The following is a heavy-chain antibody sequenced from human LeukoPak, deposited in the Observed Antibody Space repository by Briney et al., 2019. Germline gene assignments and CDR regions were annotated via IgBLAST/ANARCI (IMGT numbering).Heavy chain of an antibody. D-gene: IGHD3-10*01. CDR3: ARGGTMWFGESINWFDP. CDR1: GSSISSGGYS. Sequence: PSQTLSLTCAVSGSSISSGGYSWSWIRQPPGKGLEWIGYIYHSGSTYYNPSLKSRVTISVDRSKNQFSLKLSSVTAADTAVYYCARGGTMWFGESINWFDPWGXXXLXTVSS. V-gene: IGHV4-30-2*01. CDR2: IYHSGST. J-gene: IGHJ5*02.